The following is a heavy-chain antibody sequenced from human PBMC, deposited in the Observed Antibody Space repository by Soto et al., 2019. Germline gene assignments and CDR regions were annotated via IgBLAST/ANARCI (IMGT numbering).Heavy chain of an antibody. V-gene: IGHV1-69*13. Sequence: SVKVSCKASGGTLSSYAINWVRQAPGQGLEWMGGIIPIFGTANYAQKFQGRVTITADESTSTAYMELSSLRSEDTAVYYCARGGSGNYYYYGMDVWGQGTTVTV. CDR3: ARGGSGNYYYYGMDV. J-gene: IGHJ6*02. D-gene: IGHD3-10*01. CDR1: GGTLSSYA. CDR2: IIPIFGTA.